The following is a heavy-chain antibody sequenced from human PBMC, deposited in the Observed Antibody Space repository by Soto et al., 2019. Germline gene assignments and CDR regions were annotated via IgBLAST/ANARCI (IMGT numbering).Heavy chain of an antibody. CDR1: GFTFNTYG. Sequence: GGSLRLSCTTSGFTFNTYGMYWVRQAPGKGLEWEAIIWYDGSNKYYGDFVKGRFTISRDNSKNTLYLQMNSLRAEDTALYYCARGDCTGAYCYSWPFNYGVDVWGQGTTVTVSS. V-gene: IGHV3-33*08. CDR3: ARGDCTGAYCYSWPFNYGVDV. CDR2: IWYDGSNK. J-gene: IGHJ6*02. D-gene: IGHD2-15*01.